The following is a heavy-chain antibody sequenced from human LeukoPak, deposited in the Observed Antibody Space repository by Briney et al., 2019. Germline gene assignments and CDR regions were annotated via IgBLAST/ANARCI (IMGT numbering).Heavy chain of an antibody. CDR3: ASAAAYYYDSSGYYYGDRPGYYFDY. CDR1: GGSISSGDYY. V-gene: IGHV4-30-4*01. CDR2: IYYSGST. D-gene: IGHD3-22*01. J-gene: IGHJ4*02. Sequence: PSQTLSLTGTVSGGSISSGDYYWSWIRQPPGKGLEWIGYIYYSGSTYYNPSLKSRVTISVDTSKNQFSLKLSSVTAADTAVYYCASAAAYYYDSSGYYYGDRPGYYFDYWGQGTLVTVSS.